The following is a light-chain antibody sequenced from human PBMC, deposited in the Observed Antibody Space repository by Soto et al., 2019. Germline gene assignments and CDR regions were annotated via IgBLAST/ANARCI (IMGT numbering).Light chain of an antibody. CDR1: QSISNW. CDR3: QQYNSWT. CDR2: KAS. J-gene: IGKJ1*01. V-gene: IGKV1-5*03. Sequence: DLQMTQSPSTLSASVGDRVTVTCRASQSISNWLAWYQQKPGKAPKILIYKASNLESGVPSRFTGSGSGTEFTLTISSLQPDDFATYYCQQYNSWTFGQGTKVDIK.